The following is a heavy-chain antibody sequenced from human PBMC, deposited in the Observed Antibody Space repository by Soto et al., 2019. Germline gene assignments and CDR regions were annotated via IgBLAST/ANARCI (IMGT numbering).Heavy chain of an antibody. CDR1: GGTFSSYA. CDR2: IIPIFGTA. D-gene: IGHD3-3*01. Sequence: QVQLVQSGAEVKTPGSSVKVSCKASGGTFSSYAISWVRQAPGQGLELMGGIIPIFGTANYAQKFQGRVTITADESTSTAYMELSSLRSEDTAVYYCARDRTVGFWSGLGMDVWGQGTTVTVSS. CDR3: ARDRTVGFWSGLGMDV. V-gene: IGHV1-69*01. J-gene: IGHJ6*02.